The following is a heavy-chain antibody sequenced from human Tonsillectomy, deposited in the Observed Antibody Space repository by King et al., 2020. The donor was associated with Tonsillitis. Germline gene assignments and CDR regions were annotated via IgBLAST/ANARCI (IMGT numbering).Heavy chain of an antibody. V-gene: IGHV5-51*01. Sequence: QLVQSGAEGKKPGESLKISCKGSGYSFTSYWSSWVRQRPGEGLEWMGIIYPGDADSRYSPSFQGQVTISADKSISTAYLQWSSLKASDTAMYYCARGYYYDSSGYDAFDIWGQGTMVTVSS. CDR1: GYSFTSYW. CDR3: ARGYYYDSSGYDAFDI. D-gene: IGHD3-22*01. J-gene: IGHJ3*02. CDR2: IYPGDADS.